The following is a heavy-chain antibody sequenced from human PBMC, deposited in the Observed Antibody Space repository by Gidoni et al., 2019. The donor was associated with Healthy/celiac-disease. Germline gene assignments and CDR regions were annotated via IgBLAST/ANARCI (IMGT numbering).Heavy chain of an antibody. CDR2: INHSGST. J-gene: IGHJ4*02. Sequence: QVQLQQWGAGLLKPSETLSLTCAVYGGSFSGYYWSWIRQPPGKGLEWIGEINHSGSTNYNPSLKSRVTISVDTSKNQFSLKLSSVTAADTAVYYCARGCDGDCDYWGQGTLVTVSS. D-gene: IGHD2-21*02. CDR1: GGSFSGYY. CDR3: ARGCDGDCDY. V-gene: IGHV4-34*01.